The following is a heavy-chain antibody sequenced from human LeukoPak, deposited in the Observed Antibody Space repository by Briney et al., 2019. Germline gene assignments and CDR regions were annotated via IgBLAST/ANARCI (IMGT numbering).Heavy chain of an antibody. Sequence: PGGSLRLSCAASGFTFSSYGMHWVRQAPGKGLEWVAVIWFDGSNKYYADSVKGRFTISRDNSKNTLYLQMNRLRAEDTAVYYCASSSGWSFDDDYWGQGTLVTVSS. CDR3: ASSSGWSFDDDY. CDR2: IWFDGSNK. CDR1: GFTFSSYG. D-gene: IGHD6-19*01. V-gene: IGHV3-33*01. J-gene: IGHJ4*02.